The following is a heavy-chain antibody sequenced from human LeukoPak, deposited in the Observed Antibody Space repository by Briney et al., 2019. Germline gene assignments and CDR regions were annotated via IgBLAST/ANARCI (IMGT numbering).Heavy chain of an antibody. CDR3: ARGAGLWWHPPGAY. CDR1: GGSFSAYF. J-gene: IGHJ4*02. V-gene: IGHV4-34*01. CDR2: INHSGST. Sequence: SETLSLTCAVYGGSFSAYFWTWIRQPPGEGLEWIGEINHSGSTNYNPSLKSRVTISVDTSKNQFSLKLSSVTAADTAVYYCARGAGLWWHPPGAYWGQGTLVTVSS. D-gene: IGHD4/OR15-4a*01.